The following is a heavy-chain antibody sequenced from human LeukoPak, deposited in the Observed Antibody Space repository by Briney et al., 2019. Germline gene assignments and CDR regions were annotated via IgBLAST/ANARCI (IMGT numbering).Heavy chain of an antibody. J-gene: IGHJ4*02. D-gene: IGHD4-23*01. CDR1: GFTFSSYA. V-gene: IGHV3-30-3*01. Sequence: PGGSLRLSCAASGFTFSSYAMHWVRQAPGKGLEWVAVISYDGSNKYYADSVKGRFTISRDNSKNTLYLQMNSLRAEDTAVYYCARGKVGPVAYFDYWGQGTLVTVSS. CDR3: ARGKVGPVAYFDY. CDR2: ISYDGSNK.